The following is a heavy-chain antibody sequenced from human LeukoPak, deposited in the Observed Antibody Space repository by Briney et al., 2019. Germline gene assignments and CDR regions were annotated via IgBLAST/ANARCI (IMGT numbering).Heavy chain of an antibody. CDR3: ARGPVPAAAISSGAFDY. Sequence: KSSETLSLTCTVSGGSISSYYWNWIRQPPGKGLEWIGEINHSGSTNYNPSLKSRVTISVDTSKNQLSLKLSSVTAADTAVYYCARGPVPAAAISSGAFDYWGQGTLVTVSS. D-gene: IGHD2-2*01. V-gene: IGHV4-34*01. CDR1: GGSISSYY. CDR2: INHSGST. J-gene: IGHJ4*02.